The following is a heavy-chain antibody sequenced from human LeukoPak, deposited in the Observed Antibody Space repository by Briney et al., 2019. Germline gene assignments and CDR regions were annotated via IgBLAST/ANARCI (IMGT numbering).Heavy chain of an antibody. D-gene: IGHD1-14*01. CDR3: AREILGGFNPGAY. Sequence: PSEALSLTCTVSLDSTTSNFWSWVRQPPGKDPEWIGESHRSGSPNYNPSLQSRVTISIDRFRNQIALELSSVTAAATAVYYCAREILGGFNPGAYWGQGTLVTVSS. V-gene: IGHV4-4*02. CDR2: SHRSGSP. J-gene: IGHJ4*02. CDR1: LDSTTSNF.